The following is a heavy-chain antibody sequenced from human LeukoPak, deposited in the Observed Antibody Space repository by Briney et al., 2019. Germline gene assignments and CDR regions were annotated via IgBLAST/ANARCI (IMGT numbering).Heavy chain of an antibody. V-gene: IGHV4-59*01. CDR3: ASVVVVAATAFDI. J-gene: IGHJ3*02. CDR2: IYYSGST. Sequence: SETLSLTCTVSGGSTSSYYWSWIRQPPGKGLEWIGYIYYSGSTNYNPSLKSQVTISVDTSKNQFSLKLSSVTAADTAAYYCASVVVVAATAFDIWGQGTMVTVSS. D-gene: IGHD2-15*01. CDR1: GGSTSSYY.